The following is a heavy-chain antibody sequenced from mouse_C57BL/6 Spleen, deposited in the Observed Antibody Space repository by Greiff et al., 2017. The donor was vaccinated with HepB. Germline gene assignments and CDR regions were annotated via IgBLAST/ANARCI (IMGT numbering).Heavy chain of an antibody. CDR3: AREGGEYYGGAMDY. CDR2: ISDGGSYT. V-gene: IGHV5-4*01. CDR1: GFTFSSYA. J-gene: IGHJ4*01. D-gene: IGHD1-2*01. Sequence: EVQLVESGGGLVKPGGSLKLSCAASGFTFSSYAMSWVRQTPEKRLEWVATISDGGSYTYYPDNVKGRFTISRDNAKNNLYLQMSHLKSEDTAMYYCAREGGEYYGGAMDYWGQGTSVTVSS.